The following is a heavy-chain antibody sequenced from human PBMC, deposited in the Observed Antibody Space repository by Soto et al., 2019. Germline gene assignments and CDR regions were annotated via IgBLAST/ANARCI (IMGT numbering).Heavy chain of an antibody. CDR1: GGSISHHY. Sequence: SETLSLTCTVSGGSISHHYWSWIRQHPGKGLEWIGHFYYSGSTYYNPSLKSRVTISVDTSKNQFSLKLSSVTAADTAVHYCARAYGYYFDYWGQGTLVTVSS. CDR2: FYYSGST. J-gene: IGHJ4*02. CDR3: ARAYGYYFDY. D-gene: IGHD4-17*01. V-gene: IGHV4-59*11.